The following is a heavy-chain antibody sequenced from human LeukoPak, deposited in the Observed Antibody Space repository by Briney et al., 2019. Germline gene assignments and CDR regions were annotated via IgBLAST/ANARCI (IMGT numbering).Heavy chain of an antibody. Sequence: PSETLSLTCAVYGGSFSGYYWSWIRQPPAKGLEWIGEINHSGSTNYNPSPKSRVTISVDTSKNQFSLKLSSVTAADTAVYYCARGSGSYWVKVYYFDYWGQGTLVTVSS. CDR1: GGSFSGYY. CDR2: INHSGST. V-gene: IGHV4-34*01. J-gene: IGHJ4*02. CDR3: ARGSGSYWVKVYYFDY. D-gene: IGHD3-10*01.